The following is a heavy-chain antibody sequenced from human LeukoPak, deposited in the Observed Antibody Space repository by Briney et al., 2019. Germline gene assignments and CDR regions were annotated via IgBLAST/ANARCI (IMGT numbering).Heavy chain of an antibody. CDR1: GYTFTSYG. J-gene: IGHJ4*02. D-gene: IGHD3-10*01. Sequence: ASVKVSCKASGYTFTSYGISWVRQAPGQGLEWMGWISAYNGNTNHAQKLQGRVTMTTDTSTSTAYMELRSLRSDDTAVYYCARIGSRITMVRGVPFDYWGQGTLVTVSS. V-gene: IGHV1-18*04. CDR2: ISAYNGNT. CDR3: ARIGSRITMVRGVPFDY.